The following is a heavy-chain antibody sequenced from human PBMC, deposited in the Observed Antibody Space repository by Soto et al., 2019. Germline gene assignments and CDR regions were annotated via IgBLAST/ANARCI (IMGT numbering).Heavy chain of an antibody. V-gene: IGHV3-33*01. D-gene: IGHD6-13*01. Sequence: QVQLVESGGGVVQPGRSLRLSCAASGFTFSSYGMHWVRQAPGKGLEWVAVIWYDGSNKYYADSVKGRFTISRDNSKNTLYLQMNSLSAEDTAVYYCASSAAATDGMDVWGQGTTVTVSS. CDR1: GFTFSSYG. CDR3: ASSAAATDGMDV. J-gene: IGHJ6*02. CDR2: IWYDGSNK.